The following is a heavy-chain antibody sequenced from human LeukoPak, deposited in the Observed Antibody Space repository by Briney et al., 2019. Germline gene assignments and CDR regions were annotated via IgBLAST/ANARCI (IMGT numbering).Heavy chain of an antibody. CDR3: ARHSIASDGARLFDY. Sequence: PAETLSLTCTVSGGSITSYYWAWLRQPPGKGLEWFGYLYYSGYSNYNPSLKSRVSMSVDTSKNQFSLKLTSVTAADTAVYYCARHSIASDGARLFDYWGRGTLVTVSS. CDR1: GGSITSYY. J-gene: IGHJ4*02. D-gene: IGHD2-21*01. V-gene: IGHV4-59*08. CDR2: LYYSGYS.